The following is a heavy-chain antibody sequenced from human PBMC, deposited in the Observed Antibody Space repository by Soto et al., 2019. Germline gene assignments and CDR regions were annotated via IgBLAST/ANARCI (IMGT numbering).Heavy chain of an antibody. V-gene: IGHV3-30-3*01. CDR3: ARDRDYDILTGHPYYGMDV. J-gene: IGHJ6*02. CDR2: ISYDGGNE. D-gene: IGHD3-9*01. Sequence: GGSLRLSCAASGFTFSSFAMHWVRQAPGKGLEWVAVISYDGGNEYYADSVKGRVTMTRDTSTSTVYMELSSLRSEDTAVYYCARDRDYDILTGHPYYGMDVWGRGTTVTVSS. CDR1: GFTFSSFA.